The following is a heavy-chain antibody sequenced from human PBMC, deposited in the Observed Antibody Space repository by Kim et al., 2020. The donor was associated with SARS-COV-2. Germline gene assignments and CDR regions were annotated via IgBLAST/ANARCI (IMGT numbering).Heavy chain of an antibody. V-gene: IGHV3-43*01. CDR2: ISWDGGST. J-gene: IGHJ6*02. D-gene: IGHD3-9*01. CDR3: AKCILTHYYYGMDV. Sequence: GGSLRLSCAASGFTFDDYTMHWVRQAPGKGLEWVSLISWDGGSTYYADSVKGRFTISRDNSKNSLYLQMNSLRTEDTALYYCAKCILTHYYYGMDVWGQGTTVTVSS. CDR1: GFTFDDYT.